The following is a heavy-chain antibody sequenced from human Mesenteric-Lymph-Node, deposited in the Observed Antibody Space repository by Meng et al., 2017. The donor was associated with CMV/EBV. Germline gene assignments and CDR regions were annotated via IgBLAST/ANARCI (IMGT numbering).Heavy chain of an antibody. CDR3: ARTGGVAEYFES. J-gene: IGHJ1*01. CDR1: GGSISSYY. D-gene: IGHD1-1*01. V-gene: IGHV4-59*04. CDR2: IYYSGST. Sequence: GSLRLSCTVSGGSISSYYWSWIRQPPGKGLEWIGNIYYSGSTYYNPSLKSRVTISVDTSKNQFSLKLSSVTAADTAVYYCARTGGVAEYFESWGQGTLVTVSS.